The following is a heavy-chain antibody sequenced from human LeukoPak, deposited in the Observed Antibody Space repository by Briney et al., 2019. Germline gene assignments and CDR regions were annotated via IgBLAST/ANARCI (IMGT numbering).Heavy chain of an antibody. V-gene: IGHV3-23*01. CDR3: AKAPPSYYYGSGSYIYFDY. CDR2: ISGSGGST. D-gene: IGHD3-10*01. Sequence: GGSLRLSCAASGFTFSSYAMSWVRQAPGKGLEWVSAISGSGGSTYYADSVKGRFTISRDNSKNTLYLHMSSLRAEDTAVYYCAKAPPSYYYGSGSYIYFDYWGQGTLVTVSS. J-gene: IGHJ4*02. CDR1: GFTFSSYA.